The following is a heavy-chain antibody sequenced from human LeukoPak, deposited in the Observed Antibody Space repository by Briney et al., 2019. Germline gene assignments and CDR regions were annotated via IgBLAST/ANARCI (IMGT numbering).Heavy chain of an antibody. CDR2: IYYSGST. D-gene: IGHD3-3*01. CDR3: ARVGVSYGVYHYFDY. CDR1: GVSFSGYY. V-gene: IGHV4-59*01. Sequence: SETLSLTCAVYGVSFSGYYWSWIRQPPGKGLEWIWYIYYSGSTNYNPYLKSRITISIDTSKNQFSLQQSSVTAADAAVYYCARVGVSYGVYHYFDYWGQGTLVTVSS. J-gene: IGHJ4*02.